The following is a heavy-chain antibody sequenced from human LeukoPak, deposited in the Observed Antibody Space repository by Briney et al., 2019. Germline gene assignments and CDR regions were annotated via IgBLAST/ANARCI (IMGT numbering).Heavy chain of an antibody. D-gene: IGHD3-3*01. CDR3: ARGKDDFWSGYYLFDY. CDR1: GGSFRGYY. Sequence: SETLSLTCAVYGGSFRGYYWSWIREPPGKGLEWMGEINHSGSTNYNPSLKSRVTISVDTSKNQFSLKLSSVTAADTAVYYCARGKDDFWSGYYLFDYWGQGTLVTVSS. CDR2: INHSGST. V-gene: IGHV4-34*01. J-gene: IGHJ4*02.